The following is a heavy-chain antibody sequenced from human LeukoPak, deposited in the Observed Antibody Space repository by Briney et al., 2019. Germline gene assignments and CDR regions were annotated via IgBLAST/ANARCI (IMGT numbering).Heavy chain of an antibody. J-gene: IGHJ6*03. CDR2: INPTGGST. Sequence: ASVKVSCKASGYTFTSYYMHWVRQAPGEGLEWMGIINPTGGSTSYAQKFQGRVTMTRDTSTSTVYMELSSLRSEDTAVYYCASQGAGYYDILTGYYLPQFYYYYMDVWGKGTTVTVSS. CDR1: GYTFTSYY. V-gene: IGHV1-46*01. CDR3: ASQGAGYYDILTGYYLPQFYYYYMDV. D-gene: IGHD3-9*01.